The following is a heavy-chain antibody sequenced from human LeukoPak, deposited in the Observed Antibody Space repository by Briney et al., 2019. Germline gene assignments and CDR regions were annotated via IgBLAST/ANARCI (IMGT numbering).Heavy chain of an antibody. Sequence: GGSLRLSCAASGFTFSSYWMSWVRQAPGKGLEWVANIKEDGSEKYYVDSVKGRFTISRDNAKNSLYLQMSSLRAKDTAVYYCARPYSSSWFNFDCWGQGTLVTVSS. V-gene: IGHV3-7*01. D-gene: IGHD6-13*01. CDR1: GFTFSSYW. CDR2: IKEDGSEK. CDR3: ARPYSSSWFNFDC. J-gene: IGHJ4*02.